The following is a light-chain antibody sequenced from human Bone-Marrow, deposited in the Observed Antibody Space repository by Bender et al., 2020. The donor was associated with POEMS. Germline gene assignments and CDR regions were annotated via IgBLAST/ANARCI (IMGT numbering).Light chain of an antibody. J-gene: IGLJ1*01. CDR1: SSNIGAHA. V-gene: IGLV1-47*02. CDR2: SSH. CDR3: AAWDDRLSGYV. Sequence: QSVLTQPPSASGTPGQRVTISCSGGSSNIGAHAVNWYQHLPGTAPKLLIYSSHRRPSGVPDRISGSKSGTSASLAISGLRSEDEADYYCAAWDDRLSGYVFGTGTKVTVL.